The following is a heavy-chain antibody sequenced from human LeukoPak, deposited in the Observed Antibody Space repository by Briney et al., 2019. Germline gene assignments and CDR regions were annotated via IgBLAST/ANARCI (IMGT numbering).Heavy chain of an antibody. D-gene: IGHD7-27*01. J-gene: IGHJ4*02. CDR3: VGGAPNWGFDY. CDR1: GGTFSTYT. CDR2: IIPIFGTT. Sequence: SVKVSCKAHGGTFSTYTITWVRQAPGQGPEWMGGIIPIFGTTNYAQKFQGRVTITADESTSTAYMELNSLRSEDTAVYYCVGGAPNWGFDYWGQGTLVTVSS. V-gene: IGHV1-69*13.